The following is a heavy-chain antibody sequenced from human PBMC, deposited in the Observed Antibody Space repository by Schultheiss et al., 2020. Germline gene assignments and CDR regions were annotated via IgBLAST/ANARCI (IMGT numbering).Heavy chain of an antibody. CDR2: ISSSGSTI. D-gene: IGHD3-22*01. CDR3: ARDSDYYDSSGYYGIDY. V-gene: IGHV3-48*03. J-gene: IGHJ4*02. CDR1: GFTFSSYE. Sequence: GGSLRLSCAASGFTFSSYEMNWVRQAPGKGLEWVSYISSSGSTIYYADSVKGRFTISRDNAKNSLYLQMNSLRAEDTAVYYCARDSDYYDSSGYYGIDYWGQGTLVT.